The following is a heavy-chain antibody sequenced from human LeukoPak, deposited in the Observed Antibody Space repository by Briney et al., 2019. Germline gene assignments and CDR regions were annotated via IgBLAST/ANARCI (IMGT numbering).Heavy chain of an antibody. CDR2: IIPIFGTA. CDR3: ARGLYYYSHYYYMDV. V-gene: IGHV1-69*06. J-gene: IGHJ6*03. CDR1: GGTFSSYA. Sequence: SVKVSCKASGGTFSSYAISWVRQAPGQGLEWMGGIIPIFGTANYAQKFQGRVTITADKSTSTAYMELSSLRSEDTAVYYCARGLYYYSHYYYMDVWGKGTTVTVSS. D-gene: IGHD3-10*01.